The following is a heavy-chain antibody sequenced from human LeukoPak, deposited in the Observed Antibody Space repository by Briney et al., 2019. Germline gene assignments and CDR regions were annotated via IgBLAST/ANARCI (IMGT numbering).Heavy chain of an antibody. Sequence: ASVKVSCKASGYTFTRYYMHWVRQAPGQGREWMGWINPNSGGTHYAQKFQGRVTMTRDTSISTAYMELSRLRSDDTAVYYCASAGYSGSYLDYWGQGTLVTVSS. D-gene: IGHD1-26*01. V-gene: IGHV1-2*02. CDR1: GYTFTRYY. J-gene: IGHJ4*02. CDR3: ASAGYSGSYLDY. CDR2: INPNSGGT.